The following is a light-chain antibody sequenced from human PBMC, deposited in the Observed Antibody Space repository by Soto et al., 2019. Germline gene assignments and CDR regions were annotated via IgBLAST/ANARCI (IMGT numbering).Light chain of an antibody. CDR2: HVT. V-gene: IGLV2-14*01. J-gene: IGLJ2*01. CDR1: SSDVGGYNF. Sequence: QSALTQPASVSGSPGQSITISCTGTSSDVGGYNFVSWYQQHPGKAPKLMIYHVTNRPSGVSHPFSGSKSGNTASLTISGLQAEDEADYYCSSYTSSNTLLFGGGTKPTVL. CDR3: SSYTSSNTLL.